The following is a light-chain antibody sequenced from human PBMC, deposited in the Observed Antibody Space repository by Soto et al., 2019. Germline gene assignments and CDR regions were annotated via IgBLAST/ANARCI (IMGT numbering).Light chain of an antibody. Sequence: QSVLTQPPSASGTPGQRVSISCSGGSYNIGSNSVNWYQQLPGTAPKLLIYSNIQRPSGVPDRFSGSKSGTSASLAISGLQSEDEADYYCAAWDDSLNGRVFGGGTKLTVL. CDR1: SYNIGSNS. CDR3: AAWDDSLNGRV. J-gene: IGLJ2*01. CDR2: SNI. V-gene: IGLV1-44*01.